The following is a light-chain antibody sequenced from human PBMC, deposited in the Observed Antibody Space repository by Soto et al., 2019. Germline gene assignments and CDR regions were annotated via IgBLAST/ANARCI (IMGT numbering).Light chain of an antibody. CDR2: DTS. CDR1: QSVSSY. V-gene: IGKV3-15*01. J-gene: IGKJ4*01. CDR3: QPYNNWPLT. Sequence: TQSPGTLSLSPGDRATLSCRASQSVSSYLAWYQQKPGQAPRLLIYDTSTRATGVPARFSGSRSGPEFTLTINSLQSEDFAIYYCQPYNNWPLTFGGGTKVESK.